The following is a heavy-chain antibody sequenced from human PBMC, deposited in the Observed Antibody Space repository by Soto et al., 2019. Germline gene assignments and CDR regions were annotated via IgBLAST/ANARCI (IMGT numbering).Heavy chain of an antibody. CDR2: ISGSGGST. CDR3: AKDGSGYCSGGSCYPYAFDV. J-gene: IGHJ3*01. CDR1: GFTFSSYA. Sequence: EVQLLESGGGLVQPGGSLRLSCAASGFTFSSYAMSWVRQAPVKGLEWVSAISGSGGSTYNADSVTGRFTITIENTKNTLNQQMNIMSAEDTVLYYGAKDGSGYCSGGSCYPYAFDVWGQGTMVTVSS. V-gene: IGHV3-23*01. D-gene: IGHD2-15*01.